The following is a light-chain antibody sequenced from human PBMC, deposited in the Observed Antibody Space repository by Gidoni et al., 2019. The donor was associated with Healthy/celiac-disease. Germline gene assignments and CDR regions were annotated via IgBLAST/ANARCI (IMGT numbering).Light chain of an antibody. Sequence: EIVMTQSPATLSVSPGDRATLSCRASQSVSSSLAWYQQKPGQAPRLLIYGASTRATGIPARFSGSGSGTEFTLTISSLQSEDFAVYYCQQYNNWPPTFGQGTKVEIK. V-gene: IGKV3-15*01. CDR1: QSVSSS. J-gene: IGKJ1*01. CDR2: GAS. CDR3: QQYNNWPPT.